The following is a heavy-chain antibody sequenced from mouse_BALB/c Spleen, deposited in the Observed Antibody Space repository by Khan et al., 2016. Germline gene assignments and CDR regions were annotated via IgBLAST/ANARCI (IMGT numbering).Heavy chain of an antibody. Sequence: QVQLQQSGTELVRPGVSVKISCKGSGYTFTDYAMHWVKQSHAKSLEWIGVISTYSGDATYSQKFKGKATMTVDKSSSTAFLEFARLTSEDSAIYYGASEEAYDGYSLFDYCGQGTLVTVSA. CDR2: ISTYSGDA. V-gene: IGHV1S137*01. D-gene: IGHD2-3*01. CDR3: ASEEAYDGYSLFDY. J-gene: IGHJ3*01. CDR1: GYTFTDYA.